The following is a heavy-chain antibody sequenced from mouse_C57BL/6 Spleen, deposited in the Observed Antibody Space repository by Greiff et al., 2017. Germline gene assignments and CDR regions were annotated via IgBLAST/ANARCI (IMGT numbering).Heavy chain of an antibody. J-gene: IGHJ3*01. CDR2: ISDGGSYT. Sequence: EVNVVESGGGLVKPGGSLKLSCAASGFTFSSYAMSWVRPTPEKRLAWVATISDGGSYTYYPDNVKGRFTISRDNAKNNLYLQMSHLKSEDTAMYYCAREEGLRPAWFAYWGQGTLVTVSA. V-gene: IGHV5-4*01. CDR3: AREEGLRPAWFAY. D-gene: IGHD2-4*01. CDR1: GFTFSSYA.